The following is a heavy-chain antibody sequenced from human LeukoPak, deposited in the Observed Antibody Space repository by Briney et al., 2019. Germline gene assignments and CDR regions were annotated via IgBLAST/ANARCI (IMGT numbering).Heavy chain of an antibody. V-gene: IGHV1-2*02. D-gene: IGHD3-10*01. CDR2: INPNSGGT. J-gene: IGHJ3*02. CDR1: GYTFTGYY. CDR3: ARAHSVTMVRGVRNDAFDI. Sequence: VKVSCKASGYTFTGYYMHWVRQAPGQGLEWMGWINPNSGGTNYAQKFQGRVTMTRDTSISTAYMELSRLRSDDAAVYYCARAHSVTMVRGVRNDAFDIWGQGTMVTVS.